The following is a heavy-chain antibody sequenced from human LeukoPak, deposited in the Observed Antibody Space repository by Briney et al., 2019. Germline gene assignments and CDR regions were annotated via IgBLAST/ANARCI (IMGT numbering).Heavy chain of an antibody. V-gene: IGHV1-69*05. J-gene: IGHJ3*02. CDR1: GGTFSSYA. Sequence: SVKVSCKASGGTFSSYAISRVRQAPGQGLGWVGGIIPIFGTANYAQKFQGGVTINTDESASTAYMALSRLRSEDTAVYYCARDGAHDYGDWDAFDIWGQGTMATVSS. CDR3: ARDGAHDYGDWDAFDI. D-gene: IGHD4-17*01. CDR2: IIPIFGTA.